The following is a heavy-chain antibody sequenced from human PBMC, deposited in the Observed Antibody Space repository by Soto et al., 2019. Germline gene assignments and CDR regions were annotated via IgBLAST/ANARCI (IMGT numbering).Heavy chain of an antibody. D-gene: IGHD6-6*01. CDR2: IKQDGSEK. Sequence: GGSLRLSCAASGFTFSSYWMSWVRQAPGKGLEWVANIKQDGSEKYYVDSVKGRFTISRDNAKNSLYLQMNSLRAEDTAVYYCARDRDGYSSSFDAFDIWGQGTMVTVSS. CDR3: ARDRDGYSSSFDAFDI. V-gene: IGHV3-7*05. CDR1: GFTFSSYW. J-gene: IGHJ3*02.